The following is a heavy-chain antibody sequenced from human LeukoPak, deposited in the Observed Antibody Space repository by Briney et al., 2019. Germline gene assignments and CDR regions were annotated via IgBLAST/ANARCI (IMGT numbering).Heavy chain of an antibody. CDR3: ARGGCWLFGSKDV. J-gene: IGHJ6*02. V-gene: IGHV3-33*01. CDR1: GFTFSSYG. CDR2: VSFDGSNK. D-gene: IGHD3-10*02. Sequence: PGRSLRLSCAASGFTFSSYGMHWVRQAPGKGLEWVAVVSFDGSNKYFEDSVKGRFSISRDNSRNTLYLQMNSLRAEDTAVYYCARGGCWLFGSKDVWGQGNTVTVSS.